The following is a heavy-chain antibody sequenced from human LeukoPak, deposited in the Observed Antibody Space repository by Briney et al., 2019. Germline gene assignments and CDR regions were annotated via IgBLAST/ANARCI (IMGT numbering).Heavy chain of an antibody. D-gene: IGHD3-22*01. J-gene: IGHJ3*02. CDR2: INWNGGST. Sequence: PGGSLRLSCAASGFTFSRFAMSWVRQAPGKGLEWVSGINWNGGSTGYADSVKGRFTISRDNAKNSLYLQMNSLRAEDTALYYCARVRNYYDSSGPKRGAFDIWGQGTMVTVSS. V-gene: IGHV3-20*04. CDR3: ARVRNYYDSSGPKRGAFDI. CDR1: GFTFSRFA.